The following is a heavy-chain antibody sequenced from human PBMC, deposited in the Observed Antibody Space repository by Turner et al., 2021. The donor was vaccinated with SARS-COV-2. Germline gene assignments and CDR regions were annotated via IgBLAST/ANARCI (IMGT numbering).Heavy chain of an antibody. V-gene: IGHV3-30*18. Sequence: VQLVESGGGVVQPGRSLRLACAASGFTFSSYGMHWVRQDPGKGLEWVAVISYDGSNKYYADSVKGRFTISRDNSKNTLYLQMNSLRAEDTAVYYCAKGGWYYDILTGSYFEYWGQGTLVTVSS. J-gene: IGHJ4*02. CDR1: GFTFSSYG. CDR3: AKGGWYYDILTGSYFEY. D-gene: IGHD3-9*01. CDR2: ISYDGSNK.